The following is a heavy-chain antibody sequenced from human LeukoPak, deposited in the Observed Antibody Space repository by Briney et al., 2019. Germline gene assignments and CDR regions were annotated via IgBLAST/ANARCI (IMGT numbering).Heavy chain of an antibody. D-gene: IGHD5-24*01. Sequence: GGSLRLSCAASGFTFNYYEMNWVRQAPGKGLEWVSYISSSGSTIYYADSVKGRFTISRDNAKNSLYLQMNSLRAEDTALYYCARDPGDGYWGGFDYWGQGTLVTVSS. V-gene: IGHV3-48*03. CDR3: ARDPGDGYWGGFDY. CDR2: ISSSGSTI. J-gene: IGHJ4*02. CDR1: GFTFNYYE.